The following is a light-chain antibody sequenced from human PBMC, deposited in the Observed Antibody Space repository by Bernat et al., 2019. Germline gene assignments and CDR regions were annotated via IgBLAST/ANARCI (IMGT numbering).Light chain of an antibody. CDR2: AAS. J-gene: IGKJ1*01. V-gene: IGKV1-39*01. CDR1: QSIDSY. Sequence: DIQMTQSPSSLSASVGDRVTITCRASQSIDSYLHWYQQKSGKAPKLLIYAASSLQSGVPSRFSGSGSGTDFTLTISSLQPEDSATYYCQQSSSTPRTFGQGTKLEIK. CDR3: QQSSSTPRT.